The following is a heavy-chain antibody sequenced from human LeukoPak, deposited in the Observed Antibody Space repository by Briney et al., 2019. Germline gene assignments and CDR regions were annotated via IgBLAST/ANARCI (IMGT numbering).Heavy chain of an antibody. CDR3: AVNLTKHTFDI. Sequence: PSETLSLTCTVSGVSLCTDYWSSIRQSPREGLEWVWCIYYSGSTNYNPSLKSRVTISVCTSKNQFSLELSSVTAADTAVYYCAVNLTKHTFDIWGQGTMVTVSS. CDR2: IYYSGST. V-gene: IGHV4-59*08. J-gene: IGHJ3*02. D-gene: IGHD1-1*01. CDR1: GVSLCTDY.